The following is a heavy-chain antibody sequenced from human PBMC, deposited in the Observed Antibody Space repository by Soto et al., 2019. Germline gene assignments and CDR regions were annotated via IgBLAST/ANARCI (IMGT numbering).Heavy chain of an antibody. J-gene: IGHJ4*02. Sequence: SVKVSCTASGGPFSSYAISWVRQAPGQGLEWMGGIIPIFGTANYAQKFQGRVTITADESTSTAYMELSSLRPEDTAVYYCARAYDSSGYVFDYWGQGTLVTVSS. D-gene: IGHD3-22*01. CDR3: ARAYDSSGYVFDY. CDR2: IIPIFGTA. CDR1: GGPFSSYA. V-gene: IGHV1-69*13.